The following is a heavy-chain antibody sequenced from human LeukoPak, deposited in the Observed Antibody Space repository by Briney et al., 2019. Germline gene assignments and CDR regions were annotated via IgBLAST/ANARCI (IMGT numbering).Heavy chain of an antibody. Sequence: ASVKVSCKASGYTFTSYYMHWVRQAPGQGLEWMGIINPSGGSTSYAQKFQGRVTMTRDTSTSTVYMELSSLRSEDTAVYYCARDSVRGVSPSYYYDSSGRFDWGQGTLVTVSS. V-gene: IGHV1-46*01. CDR2: INPSGGST. CDR3: ARDSVRGVSPSYYYDSSGRFD. D-gene: IGHD3-22*01. CDR1: GYTFTSYY. J-gene: IGHJ4*02.